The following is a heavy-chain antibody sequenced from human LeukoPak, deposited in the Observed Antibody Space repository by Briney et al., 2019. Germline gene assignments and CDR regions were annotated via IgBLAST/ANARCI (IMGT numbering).Heavy chain of an antibody. CDR3: ARGVWAMVRGVTIFDY. Sequence: ASVKVSCKASGGTFSSYAISWVRQAPGQGLEWMGGIIPIFGTANYAQKFQGRVTITADESTSTAYMELSSLRSEDTAVYYCARGVWAMVRGVTIFDYWGQGTLVTVSS. CDR2: IIPIFGTA. CDR1: GGTFSSYA. D-gene: IGHD3-10*01. V-gene: IGHV1-69*13. J-gene: IGHJ4*02.